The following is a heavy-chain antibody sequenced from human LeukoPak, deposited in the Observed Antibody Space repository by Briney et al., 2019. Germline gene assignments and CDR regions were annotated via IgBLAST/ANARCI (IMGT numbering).Heavy chain of an antibody. Sequence: GGSLRLSCAASGFTFSSYAMSWVRQAPGKGLEWVSAISGSGGSTYYADSVKGRFTISRDNSKNTLHLQMSSLRAEDTAVYYCAKDRRPAGYYYYYYMDVWGKGTTVTVSS. CDR2: ISGSGGST. CDR3: AKDRRPAGYYYYYYMDV. V-gene: IGHV3-23*01. D-gene: IGHD6-13*01. CDR1: GFTFSSYA. J-gene: IGHJ6*03.